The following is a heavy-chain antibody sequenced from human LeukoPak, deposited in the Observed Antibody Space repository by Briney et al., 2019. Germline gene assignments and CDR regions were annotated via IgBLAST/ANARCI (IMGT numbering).Heavy chain of an antibody. V-gene: IGHV4-59*01. Sequence: SETLSLTCTVSGGSISSYYWSWIRQPPGKGLEWIGYIYYSWSTNYNPSLKSRVTISVDTSKNQFSLKLSSVTAADTAVYYCARDRYSSGWDPHFDYWGQGTLVTVSS. CDR2: IYYSWST. J-gene: IGHJ4*02. CDR3: ARDRYSSGWDPHFDY. D-gene: IGHD6-19*01. CDR1: GGSISSYY.